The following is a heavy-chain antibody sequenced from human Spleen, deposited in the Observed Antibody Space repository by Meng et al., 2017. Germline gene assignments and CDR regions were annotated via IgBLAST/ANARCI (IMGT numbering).Heavy chain of an antibody. CDR2: IYHSGST. CDR1: GGSFSSGSYY. J-gene: IGHJ6*02. CDR3: ARESSGSYYLYYYYGLDV. D-gene: IGHD3-10*01. V-gene: IGHV4-39*02. Sequence: SETLSLTCAVSGGSFSSGSYYWGWIRQPPGKGLEWIGSIYHSGSTYYNPSLKSRVTISVDTSKNHFSLKLSSVTAADTAVYYCARESSGSYYLYYYYGLDVWGQGPTVTVSS.